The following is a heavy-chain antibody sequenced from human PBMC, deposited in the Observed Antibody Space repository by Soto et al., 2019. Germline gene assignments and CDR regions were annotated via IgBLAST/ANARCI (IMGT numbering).Heavy chain of an antibody. CDR3: AREYYYDSSGFDPIDAFDI. CDR2: IYYSGST. CDR1: GGSISSGGYY. J-gene: IGHJ3*02. D-gene: IGHD3-22*01. Sequence: QVQLQESGPGLVKPSQTLSLTCTVSGGSISSGGYYWSWIRQHPGKGLEWIGYIYYSGSTYYNPSLKGRVTISVDTSKNQFSLKLSSVTAADTAVYCCAREYYYDSSGFDPIDAFDIWGQGTMVTVSS. V-gene: IGHV4-31*03.